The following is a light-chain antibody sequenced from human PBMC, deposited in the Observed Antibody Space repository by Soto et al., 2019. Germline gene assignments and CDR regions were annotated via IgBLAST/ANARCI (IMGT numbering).Light chain of an antibody. J-gene: IGKJ5*01. Sequence: DIVLTQTPLSSPVTLGQPASISCRSSQSLVPSDGNTYLSWLQQRPGQPPRLLIYKISDRFSGVPDRFSGSGAGTDFTLKISREAEDVGVYYCMQATQFPITFGQGTRLELK. CDR3: MQATQFPIT. CDR2: KIS. CDR1: QSLVPSDGNTY. V-gene: IGKV2-24*01.